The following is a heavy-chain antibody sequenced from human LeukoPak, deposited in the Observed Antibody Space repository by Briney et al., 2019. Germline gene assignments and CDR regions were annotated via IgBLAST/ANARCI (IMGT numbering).Heavy chain of an antibody. CDR2: MSHAGETI. V-gene: IGHV3-11*01. Sequence: GGSLRLSCAASGLSFSDYFMSWIRQAPGKGLEWVSYMSHAGETIYYADSVKGRFTISRDNTKNLLYPQMNSLRGDDTAVYYCAGDVGRSWAWYFDYWGQGTLVSVSS. D-gene: IGHD6-13*01. J-gene: IGHJ4*02. CDR1: GLSFSDYF. CDR3: AGDVGRSWAWYFDY.